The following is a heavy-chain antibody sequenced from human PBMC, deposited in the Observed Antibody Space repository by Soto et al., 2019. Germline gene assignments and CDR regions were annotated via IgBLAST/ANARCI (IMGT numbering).Heavy chain of an antibody. Sequence: GGSLRLSCTDSGFSFNTYVMDWVRQAPGKGLEWVARILYDGSKEYDADPVKGRFTISRDNSKNTLYLQMDRLRVEDTAVYFCAKGLALMADHWGQGTPVTVSS. D-gene: IGHD2-21*01. V-gene: IGHV3-30*18. CDR3: AKGLALMADH. CDR2: ILYDGSKE. CDR1: GFSFNTYV. J-gene: IGHJ4*02.